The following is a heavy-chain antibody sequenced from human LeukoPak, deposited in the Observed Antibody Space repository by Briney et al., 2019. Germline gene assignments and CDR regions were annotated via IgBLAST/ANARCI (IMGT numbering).Heavy chain of an antibody. CDR1: GGTFSSYA. V-gene: IGHV1-69*13. Sequence: GASVNVSCKAPGGTFSSYAISWMRQAPGQGLEWMGGIIPIFGTANYAQKFQGRVTITADESTSTAYMELSSLRSEDTAVYYCARGLSGAITYYFDYWGQGTLVTVSS. D-gene: IGHD6-25*01. CDR3: ARGLSGAITYYFDY. J-gene: IGHJ4*02. CDR2: IIPIFGTA.